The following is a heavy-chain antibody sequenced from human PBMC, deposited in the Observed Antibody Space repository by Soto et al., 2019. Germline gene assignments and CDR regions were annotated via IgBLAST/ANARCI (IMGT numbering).Heavy chain of an antibody. CDR3: ARRSSGWYFDY. CDR1: GFTISSYA. Sequence: EVQLLESGGGLVQPGGSLKLSCAASGFTISSYAMSWVRQAPGKGLEWVSAISGSGGSTYYADSVKGRFTISRDNSKNTLYLQMNSLRAEDTAVYYCARRSSGWYFDYWGQGTLVTVSS. CDR2: ISGSGGST. J-gene: IGHJ4*02. D-gene: IGHD6-19*01. V-gene: IGHV3-23*01.